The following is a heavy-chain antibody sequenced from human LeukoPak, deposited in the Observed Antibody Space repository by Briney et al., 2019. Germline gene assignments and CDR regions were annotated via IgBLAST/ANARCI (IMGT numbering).Heavy chain of an antibody. D-gene: IGHD3/OR15-3a*01. CDR3: ARALGLNYMDV. Sequence: ASVKVSCKASGYTFTSYAMHWVRQAPGQRLEWMGWINAGNGNTKYSQKFQGRVTITRDTSASTAYMELSSLRSDDTAVYYCARALGLNYMDVWGKGTTVTVSS. CDR1: GYTFTSYA. J-gene: IGHJ6*03. CDR2: INAGNGNT. V-gene: IGHV1-3*01.